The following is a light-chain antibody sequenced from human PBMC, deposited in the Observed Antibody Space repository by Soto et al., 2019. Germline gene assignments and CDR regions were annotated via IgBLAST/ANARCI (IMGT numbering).Light chain of an antibody. CDR2: TAY. V-gene: IGKV1-5*03. Sequence: DIQMTHSPSTLSASVGARVTITCRASQSISAWLAWYQQKPGKAHKLLIYTAYSLEIGGPSRFSGSVSGTEFTLTISSLQPDDFATYYCQQYNSESRTVGQGTKVEIK. J-gene: IGKJ1*01. CDR1: QSISAW. CDR3: QQYNSESRT.